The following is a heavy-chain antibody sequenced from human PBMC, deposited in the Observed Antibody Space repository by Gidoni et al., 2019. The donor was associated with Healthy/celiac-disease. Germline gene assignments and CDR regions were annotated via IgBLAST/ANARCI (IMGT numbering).Heavy chain of an antibody. Sequence: QVQLQQWGAGLLKPSETLSLTCAVYGGSFSGYYWSWIRQPPGKGLEWIGEINHSGSTNYNPSLKSRVTISVDTSKNQFSLKLSSVTAADTAVYYCARGGVTVTTRLGVNWYFDLWGRGTLVTVSS. V-gene: IGHV4-34*01. CDR2: INHSGST. CDR3: ARGGVTVTTRLGVNWYFDL. J-gene: IGHJ2*01. D-gene: IGHD4-17*01. CDR1: GGSFSGYY.